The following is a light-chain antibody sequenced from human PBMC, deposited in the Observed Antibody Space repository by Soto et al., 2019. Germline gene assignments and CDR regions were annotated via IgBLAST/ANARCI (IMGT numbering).Light chain of an antibody. Sequence: EIVLTQSRSTLSLSPGLRSTLTCRASQSVSSNLAWYQQKPGQAPRLIXYGASTRASGIPARFSGSGSGTEFTLTISSLQSEDFAVYYCQQYNNWPPWTFGQGTKVDIK. CDR1: QSVSSN. CDR2: GAS. CDR3: QQYNNWPPWT. J-gene: IGKJ1*01. V-gene: IGKV3-15*01.